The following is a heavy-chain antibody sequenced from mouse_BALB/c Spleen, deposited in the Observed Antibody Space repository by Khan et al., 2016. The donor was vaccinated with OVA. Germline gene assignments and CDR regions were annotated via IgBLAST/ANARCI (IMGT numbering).Heavy chain of an antibody. V-gene: IGHV5-9*02. Sequence: EVELVESGGGLVKPGGSLKLSCEVSGFSFNSYDMSWVRQTPEKRLEWVATISSTGSYTYYPDSVKGRFTISRDTARNTLYLQMSSLRSEETALYYCTRPSYYGNPWFTYWGHGTLVTVSA. CDR1: GFSFNSYD. J-gene: IGHJ3*01. CDR2: ISSTGSYT. D-gene: IGHD2-10*01. CDR3: TRPSYYGNPWFTY.